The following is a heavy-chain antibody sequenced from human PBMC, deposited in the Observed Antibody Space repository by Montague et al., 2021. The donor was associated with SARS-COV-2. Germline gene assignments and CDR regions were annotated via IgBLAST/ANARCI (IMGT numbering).Heavy chain of an antibody. CDR2: IYYSGST. CDR3: ARGAGRGSGYGKYYYYYYYGMDV. Sequence: SETLSLTCTVSGGSISSYYWSRIRQPPGKGLEWIGYIYYSGSTNYNPSLKSRVTISVDTSKNQFSLKLSSVTAADTAVYYCARGAGRGSGYGKYYYYYYYGMDVWGQGTTVTVSS. V-gene: IGHV4-59*01. D-gene: IGHD5-12*01. J-gene: IGHJ6*02. CDR1: GGSISSYY.